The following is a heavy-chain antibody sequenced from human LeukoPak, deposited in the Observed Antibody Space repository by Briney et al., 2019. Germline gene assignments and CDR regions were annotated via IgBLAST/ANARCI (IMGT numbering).Heavy chain of an antibody. CDR3: ARDLHYFDSSGYYLYYFDS. CDR2: ISYSGST. Sequence: SETLSLTCTVSGVSINRYYWSWIRQPPGKGLEWIGYISYSGSTNYNPSLKSRVIISVDTSKNQFSLKLNSVTAADTAVYYCARDLHYFDSSGYYLYYFDSWGQGTLVTVS. CDR1: GVSINRYY. V-gene: IGHV4-59*01. D-gene: IGHD3-22*01. J-gene: IGHJ4*02.